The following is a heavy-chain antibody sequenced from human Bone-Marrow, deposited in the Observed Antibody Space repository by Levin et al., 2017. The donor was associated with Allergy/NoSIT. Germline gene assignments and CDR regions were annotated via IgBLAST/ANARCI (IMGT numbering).Heavy chain of an antibody. J-gene: IGHJ4*02. CDR2: RRHKARSYTT. CDR3: VTMSPVTWEDY. V-gene: IGHV3-72*01. D-gene: IGHD1-26*01. Sequence: GESLKISCAASGFTFSDYYMDWVRQAPGKGLEWVGRRRHKARSYTTDYAASVKGRFTVSRDDSQNSVYLQMNSLKTEDTAVYYCVTMSPVTWEDYWGQGTLVTVSS. CDR1: GFTFSDYY.